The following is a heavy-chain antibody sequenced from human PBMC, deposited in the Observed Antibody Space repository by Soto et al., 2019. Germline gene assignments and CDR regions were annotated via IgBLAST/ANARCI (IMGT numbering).Heavy chain of an antibody. D-gene: IGHD3-22*01. V-gene: IGHV1-3*01. CDR1: GYTFTSYA. CDR2: INAGNGNT. CDR3: ASSRTDMDYYDWRPFDY. Sequence: GASVKVSCKASGYTFTSYAMHWVRQAPGQRLEWMGWINAGNGNTKYSQKFQGRVTITRDTSASTAYMELSSLRSEDTAVYYCASSRTDMDYYDWRPFDYWGQGTLVTVSS. J-gene: IGHJ4*02.